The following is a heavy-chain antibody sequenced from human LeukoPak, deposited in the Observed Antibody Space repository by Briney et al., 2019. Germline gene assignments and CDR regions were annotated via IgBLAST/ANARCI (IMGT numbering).Heavy chain of an antibody. V-gene: IGHV1-18*01. D-gene: IGHD5-12*01. CDR3: ARHNSGYDLVEIDY. Sequence: ASVKVSCKASGYTFTSYGISWVRQAPGQGLEWMGWISAYNGNTNYAQKLQGRVTMTTDTSTSTAYMELRSLRSDDTAVYYCARHNSGYDLVEIDYWGQGTLVTVSS. CDR1: GYTFTSYG. CDR2: ISAYNGNT. J-gene: IGHJ4*02.